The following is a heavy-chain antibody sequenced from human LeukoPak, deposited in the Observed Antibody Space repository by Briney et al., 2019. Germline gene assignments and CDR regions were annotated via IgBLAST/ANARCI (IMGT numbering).Heavy chain of an antibody. D-gene: IGHD3-10*02. J-gene: IGHJ6*04. Sequence: GGSLRLSCAASGLTFSDYYMSWIRQAPGKGLEWVSYISSSSSTIYYADSVKGRFTISRDNAKNPLYLQMNSLRAEDTAVYYCAELGITMIGGVWGKGTTVTISS. CDR2: ISSSSSTI. V-gene: IGHV3-11*04. CDR1: GLTFSDYY. CDR3: AELGITMIGGV.